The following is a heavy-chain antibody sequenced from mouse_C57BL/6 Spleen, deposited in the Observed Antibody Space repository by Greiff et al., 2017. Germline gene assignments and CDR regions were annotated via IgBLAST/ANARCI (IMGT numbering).Heavy chain of an antibody. V-gene: IGHV1-69*01. CDR3: ARQLRLPWFAY. D-gene: IGHD3-2*02. Sequence: VKLQQPGAELVMPGASVKLSCKASGYTFTSYWMHWVKQRPGQGLEWIGEIDPSDSYTNYNQKFKGKSTLTVDKSSSTAYMQLSSLTSEDSAVYYCARQLRLPWFAYWGQGTLVTVSA. CDR1: GYTFTSYW. J-gene: IGHJ3*01. CDR2: IDPSDSYT.